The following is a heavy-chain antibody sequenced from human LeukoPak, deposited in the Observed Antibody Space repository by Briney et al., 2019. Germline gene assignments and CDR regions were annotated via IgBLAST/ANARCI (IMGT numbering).Heavy chain of an antibody. CDR3: RSGSSSKPFDF. CDR1: GFTFSSYA. Sequence: PGGSLRLSCAASGFTFSSYAMHWVRQAPGKGLEWVAVISSDGIDKHYIDSVKGRFTISRDNSRNTLSLQMDSLRVEDSAVYYCRSGSSSKPFDFWGQGTLVTVSS. CDR2: ISSDGIDK. D-gene: IGHD6-6*01. V-gene: IGHV3-30*04. J-gene: IGHJ4*02.